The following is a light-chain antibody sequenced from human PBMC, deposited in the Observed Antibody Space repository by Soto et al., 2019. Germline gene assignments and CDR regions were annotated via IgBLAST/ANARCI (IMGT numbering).Light chain of an antibody. J-gene: IGLJ3*02. CDR1: SSDIGSYNY. V-gene: IGLV2-14*01. CDR3: SSFTSSSTWV. Sequence: QSVLTQPASVSGSPGQSITISCTGTSSDIGSYNYVAWYQQFPGKTPKLLIYEVVKRPSGVSNRFSGSKSGNTASLTISGLQADDEADYYCSSFTSSSTWVFGGGTKLTVL. CDR2: EVV.